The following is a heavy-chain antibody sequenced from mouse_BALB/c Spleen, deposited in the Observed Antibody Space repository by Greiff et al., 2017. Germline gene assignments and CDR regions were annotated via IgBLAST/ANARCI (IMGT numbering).Heavy chain of an antibody. CDR2: INPSNGRT. Sequence: VQLQQPGAELVKPGASVKLSCKASGYTFTSYWMHWVKQRPGQGLEWIGEINPSNGRTNYNEKFKSKATLTVDKSSSTAYMQLSSLTSEDSAVYYCARPSYDGYYGAMDYWGQGTSVTVSS. CDR3: ARPSYDGYYGAMDY. CDR1: GYTFTSYW. J-gene: IGHJ4*01. V-gene: IGHV1S81*02. D-gene: IGHD2-3*01.